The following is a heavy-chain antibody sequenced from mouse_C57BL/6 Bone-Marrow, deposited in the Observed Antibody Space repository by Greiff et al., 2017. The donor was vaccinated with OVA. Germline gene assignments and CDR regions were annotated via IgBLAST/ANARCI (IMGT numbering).Heavy chain of an antibody. V-gene: IGHV1-26*01. CDR1: GYTFTDYY. CDR2: INPNNGGT. D-gene: IGHD4-1*01. J-gene: IGHJ1*03. Sequence: EVQLQQSGPELVKPGASVKISCKASGYTFTDYYMNWVKQSHGKSLEWIGDINPNNGGTSYNQKFKGKATLTVDKSSSTAYMELRSLTSEDSAVYYCARGVTGRWYFDVWGTGTTVTVSS. CDR3: ARGVTGRWYFDV.